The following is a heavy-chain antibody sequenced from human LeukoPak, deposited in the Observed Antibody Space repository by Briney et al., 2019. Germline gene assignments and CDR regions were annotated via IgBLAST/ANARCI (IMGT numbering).Heavy chain of an antibody. J-gene: IGHJ4*02. CDR3: ATYRRGYHDSSESYYFDY. D-gene: IGHD3-22*01. CDR1: GFTFSSYA. Sequence: PGGSLRLSCAASGFTFSSYAMSWVRQPPGKGLEWVSTLSSGGGTTYYADSVKGRFTISGDNSKNTLYLQMNGLRAEDTAVYYCATYRRGYHDSSESYYFDYWGQGTLVAVSS. CDR2: LSSGGGTT. V-gene: IGHV3-23*01.